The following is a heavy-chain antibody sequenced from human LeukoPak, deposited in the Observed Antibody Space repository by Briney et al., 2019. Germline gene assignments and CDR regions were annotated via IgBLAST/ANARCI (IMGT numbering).Heavy chain of an antibody. V-gene: IGHV1-2*02. CDR3: ARGGWLQSETYDY. CDR1: GYTFTGYY. D-gene: IGHD5-24*01. J-gene: IGHJ4*02. CDR2: INPNSGGT. Sequence: ASVKVSCKASGYTFTGYYMHWVRQAPGQGLEWMGWINPNSGGTNYAQKFQGRVTMIRDTSISTAYMELSRLRSDDTAVYYCARGGWLQSETYDYWGQGTLVTASS.